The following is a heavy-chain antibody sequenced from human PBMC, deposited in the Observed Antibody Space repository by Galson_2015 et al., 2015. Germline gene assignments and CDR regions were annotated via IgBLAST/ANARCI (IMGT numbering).Heavy chain of an antibody. CDR1: GFTVSSNY. J-gene: IGHJ6*02. Sequence: SLRLSCAASGFTVSSNYMSWVRQAPGKGLEWVAVIWYDGSNKYYADSVKGRFTISRDNSKNTLYLQMNSLRAGDTAVYYCAREEGGGVAATERTYYYYGMDVWGQGTTVTVSS. CDR3: AREEGGGVAATERTYYYYGMDV. D-gene: IGHD2-15*01. V-gene: IGHV3-33*08. CDR2: IWYDGSNK.